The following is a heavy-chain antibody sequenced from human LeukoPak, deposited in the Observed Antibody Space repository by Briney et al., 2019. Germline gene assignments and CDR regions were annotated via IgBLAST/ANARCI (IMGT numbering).Heavy chain of an antibody. Sequence: GGSLRPFRSASGFTFRKYWLTRVRQAPGKGLEWVANIKQDGSGKYYVDSVKGRFTISRDNAKNSLYLQMNSLRVEDTAVYYCARYDRNCRTFEHWGQGSLVTVSS. CDR3: ARYDRNCRTFEH. J-gene: IGHJ4*02. V-gene: IGHV3-7*05. CDR2: IKQDGSGK. CDR1: GFTFRKYW. D-gene: IGHD3-22*01.